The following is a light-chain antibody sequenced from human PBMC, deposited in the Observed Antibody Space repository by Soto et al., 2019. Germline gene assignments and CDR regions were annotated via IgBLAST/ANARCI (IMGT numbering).Light chain of an antibody. CDR3: QQYNDWPLT. Sequence: EIGMTQSQATLSVSPGERATLSCRASQTINSRLVWYQQKPGQPPRLLIYGPSTRATGIPARFSGSGSGTEFTLTISGLHSEDFAIYYCQQYNDWPLTFGQGTRLEIK. CDR1: QTINSR. V-gene: IGKV3-15*01. J-gene: IGKJ5*01. CDR2: GPS.